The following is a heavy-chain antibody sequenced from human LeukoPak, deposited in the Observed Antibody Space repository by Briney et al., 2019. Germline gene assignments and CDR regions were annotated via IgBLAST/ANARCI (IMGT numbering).Heavy chain of an antibody. D-gene: IGHD6-19*01. V-gene: IGHV3-23*01. CDR2: ISGGGITT. J-gene: IGHJ4*02. Sequence: GSLRLSCAASGFTFSNYAMSWVRQAPGKGLEWVSTISGGGITTYYADSAKGRFTISRDNSKNTMFLQMNSLRADDTAVYYCPRQSYASGWNPFGYWGQGILVTVSS. CDR1: GFTFSNYA. CDR3: PRQSYASGWNPFGY.